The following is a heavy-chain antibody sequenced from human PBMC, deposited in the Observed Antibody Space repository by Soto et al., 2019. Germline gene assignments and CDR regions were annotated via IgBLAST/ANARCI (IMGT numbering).Heavy chain of an antibody. CDR1: GFTFSSYD. J-gene: IGHJ6*02. V-gene: IGHV3-13*01. Sequence: GGSLRLSCAASGFTFSSYDMHWVRQATGKGLEWVSAIGTAGDTYYPGSGKGRFTISRENAKNSLYLQMNSLRAGDTAVYYCARGGPPYDFWSGYYVLTGESYYYCMDVWGQGTTVTVSS. CDR2: IGTAGDT. D-gene: IGHD3-3*01. CDR3: ARGGPPYDFWSGYYVLTGESYYYCMDV.